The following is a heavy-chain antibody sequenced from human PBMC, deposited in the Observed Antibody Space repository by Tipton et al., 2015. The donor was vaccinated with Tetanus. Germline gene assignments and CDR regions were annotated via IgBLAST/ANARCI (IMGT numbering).Heavy chain of an antibody. D-gene: IGHD5-24*01. CDR1: GGFISSYY. J-gene: IGHJ4*02. CDR3: ARGGEMATRKTFNY. Sequence: LRLSCTVSGGFISSYYWNWIRQPPGKRLEWIGSMYYSGSTNYNSSLKSRVTMSLDTSKNQFSLKLSSVTAADTAVYYCARGGEMATRKTFNYWGQGTLVTVSS. V-gene: IGHV4-59*01. CDR2: MYYSGST.